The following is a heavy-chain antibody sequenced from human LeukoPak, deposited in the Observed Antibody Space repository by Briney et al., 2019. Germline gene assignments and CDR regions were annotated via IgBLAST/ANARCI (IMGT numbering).Heavy chain of an antibody. CDR3: AKAVAGTSMYYFDY. D-gene: IGHD6-19*01. J-gene: IGHJ4*02. V-gene: IGHV3-23*01. CDR1: GFTFSSYA. CDR2: ISGSGGST. Sequence: GGSLRLSCAASGFTFSSYAMSWVRQAPGKGLEWVSLISGSGGSTYYADSVKGRFTISRDNSKNTLHLQMNRLRAEDTAVYYCAKAVAGTSMYYFDYWGQGTLVTVSS.